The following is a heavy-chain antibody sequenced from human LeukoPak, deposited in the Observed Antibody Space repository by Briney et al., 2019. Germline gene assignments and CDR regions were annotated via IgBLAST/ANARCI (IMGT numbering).Heavy chain of an antibody. CDR3: ARHSRGWFGDYYFHY. Sequence: SETLTLTCTASGGSISSSSYYWGWIRQPPGKGLEGIGSIYYSGSTYYNPSLKSRVTISVDTSKNQFSLKLSSVTAAETAVYYCARHSRGWFGDYYFHYWGQGTRVTVSS. J-gene: IGHJ4*02. V-gene: IGHV4-39*01. D-gene: IGHD3-10*01. CDR1: GGSISSSSYY. CDR2: IYYSGST.